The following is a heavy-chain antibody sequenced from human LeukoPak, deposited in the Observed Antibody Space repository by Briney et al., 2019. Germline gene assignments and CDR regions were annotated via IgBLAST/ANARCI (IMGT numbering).Heavy chain of an antibody. V-gene: IGHV3-33*01. CDR2: IWDDGNNK. CDR1: GFSFSNHG. D-gene: IGHD3-10*01. J-gene: IGHJ5*02. Sequence: GGSLRLSCAASGFSFSNHGMHWVRQAPGKRLEWEAVIWDDGNNKRYANSVNGRFTISRDNSENTLYLQMNGLTAEDTAMYYCARDSYQDYYGRFDPWGQGTLVIVSS. CDR3: ARDSYQDYYGRFDP.